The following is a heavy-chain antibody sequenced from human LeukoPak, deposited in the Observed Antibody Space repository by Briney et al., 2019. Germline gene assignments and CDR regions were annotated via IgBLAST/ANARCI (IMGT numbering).Heavy chain of an antibody. V-gene: IGHV4-59*01. CDR3: ARRQGLGFGNWFDP. J-gene: IGHJ5*02. CDR1: GGSISSYY. Sequence: SETLSLTCTVSGGSISSYYWSWIRQPPGKGLEWIGYIYYSGSTNYNPSLKSRVTISVDTSKNQFSLKLSSVTAADTAVYYCARRQGLGFGNWFDPWGQGTLVTVSS. D-gene: IGHD3-16*01. CDR2: IYYSGST.